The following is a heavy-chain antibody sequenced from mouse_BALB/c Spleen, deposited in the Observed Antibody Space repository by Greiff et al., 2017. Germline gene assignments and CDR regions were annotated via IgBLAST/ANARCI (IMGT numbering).Heavy chain of an antibody. D-gene: IGHD1-2*01. CDR1: GFTFTDYY. Sequence: EVMLMESGGGLVQPGGSLRLSCATSGFTFTDYYMSWVRQPPGKALEWLGFIRNKANGYTTEYSASVKGRFTISRDNSQSILYLQMNTLRAEDSATYYCARAPLLRYAMDYWGQGTSVTVSS. V-gene: IGHV7-3*02. J-gene: IGHJ4*01. CDR2: IRNKANGYTT. CDR3: ARAPLLRYAMDY.